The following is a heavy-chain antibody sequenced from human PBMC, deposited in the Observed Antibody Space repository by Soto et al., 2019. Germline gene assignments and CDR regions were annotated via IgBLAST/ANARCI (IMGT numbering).Heavy chain of an antibody. J-gene: IGHJ6*02. V-gene: IGHV1-69*06. Sequence: SVKVSCKASGGTFSSYAISWVRQAPGQGLEWMGGIIPIFGTANYAQKFQGRVTITADKSTSTDYMELSSLRSEDTAVYYCARGFWSGYSGYYYYGMDVWGQGTTVTVSS. CDR2: IIPIFGTA. D-gene: IGHD3-3*01. CDR1: GGTFSSYA. CDR3: ARGFWSGYSGYYYYGMDV.